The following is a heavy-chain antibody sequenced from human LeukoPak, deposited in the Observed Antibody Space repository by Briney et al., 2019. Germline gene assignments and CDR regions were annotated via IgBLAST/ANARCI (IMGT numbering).Heavy chain of an antibody. CDR2: INPNSGAT. V-gene: IGHV1-2*02. CDR3: ASQTPAGWGSFDY. D-gene: IGHD3-16*01. CDR1: GYTFTGYY. Sequence: GASVKVSCKASGYTFTGYYMHWVRQAPGQGLEWMGWINPNSGATNYAQKFQGRVTMTRDTSISTAYMELSRLRSDDTAVYYCASQTPAGWGSFDYWGQGTLVTVSS. J-gene: IGHJ4*02.